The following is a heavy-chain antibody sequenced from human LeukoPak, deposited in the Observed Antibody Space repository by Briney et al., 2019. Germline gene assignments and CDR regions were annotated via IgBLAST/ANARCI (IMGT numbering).Heavy chain of an antibody. CDR3: AKDHVDYVFHY. J-gene: IGHJ4*02. V-gene: IGHV3-30*18. CDR2: ISFDGTK. CDR1: GFTFSSYG. Sequence: GGSLRLSCAASGFTFSSYGMHWVRQAQGKGLEWVAVISFDGTKYYADSVKGRFTISRDNSKNTLYLQMNSLRAEDTAVYYCAKDHVDYVFHYWGQGTLVTVSS. D-gene: IGHD4-17*01.